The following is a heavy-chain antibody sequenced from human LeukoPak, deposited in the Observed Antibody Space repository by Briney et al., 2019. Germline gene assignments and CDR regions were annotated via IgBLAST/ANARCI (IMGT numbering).Heavy chain of an antibody. D-gene: IGHD5-18*01. CDR2: VNPNSGGT. V-gene: IGHV1-2*02. CDR1: GYTFTDYY. Sequence: GASVKVSCRASGYTFTDYYLHWVRQAPGQGLEWMGWVNPNSGGTNYAQKFQGRVTMTRDTSISTAYMELSRLRSDDTAVYYCARDPGADTAMAFYYYHYMDVWGKGTTVTVSS. J-gene: IGHJ6*03. CDR3: ARDPGADTAMAFYYYHYMDV.